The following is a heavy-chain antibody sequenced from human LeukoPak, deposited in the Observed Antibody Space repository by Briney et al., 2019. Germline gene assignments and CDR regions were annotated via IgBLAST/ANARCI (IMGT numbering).Heavy chain of an antibody. CDR3: VRGQYSSNWYIHFDC. CDR1: GYTFTGYY. D-gene: IGHD6-13*01. CDR2: INTNTGNP. J-gene: IGHJ4*02. V-gene: IGHV7-4-1*02. Sequence: ASVKVSCKASGYTFTGYYMHWVRQAPGQGLEWMGWINTNTGNPTYAQGFTGRFVFSLDTSVSTAYLQISSLKAEDTAVYYCVRGQYSSNWYIHFDCWGQGTLVTVSS.